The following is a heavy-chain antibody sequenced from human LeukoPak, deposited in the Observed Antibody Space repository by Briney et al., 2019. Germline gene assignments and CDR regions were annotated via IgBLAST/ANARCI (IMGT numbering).Heavy chain of an antibody. CDR1: GGSISSYY. Sequence: KPSETLSLTCIVSGGSISSYYWSWLRQPPGKGLEWIGYIYYSGNTNYNPSLKSRVTMSVDTSKNQFSLKLRSVTAADTAVYYCARHLGYCSSTGCNSWFAPWGQGTLVTVSS. CDR2: IYYSGNT. D-gene: IGHD2-2*02. V-gene: IGHV4-59*01. J-gene: IGHJ5*02. CDR3: ARHLGYCSSTGCNSWFAP.